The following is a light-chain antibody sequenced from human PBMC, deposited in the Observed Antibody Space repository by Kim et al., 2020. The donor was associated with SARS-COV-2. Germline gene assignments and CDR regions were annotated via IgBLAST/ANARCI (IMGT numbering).Light chain of an antibody. Sequence: EIVMTQSPATLSVSPGERATLSCRASQSVNSNIAWYQQKPGQAPRLLIYGASTRATGIPARFSGSGSGTEFTLTISSLQSEDFAVYYCQHFYNWPLTFGGGTKVDIK. CDR1: QSVNSN. CDR3: QHFYNWPLT. V-gene: IGKV3-15*01. J-gene: IGKJ4*01. CDR2: GAS.